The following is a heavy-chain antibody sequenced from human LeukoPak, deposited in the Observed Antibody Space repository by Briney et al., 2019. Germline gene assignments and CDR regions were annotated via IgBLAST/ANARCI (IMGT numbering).Heavy chain of an antibody. CDR3: ARVPPPNLDSSGYCFDY. V-gene: IGHV3-20*04. J-gene: IGHJ4*02. CDR2: INWNGGST. Sequence: GGSLRLSCAASGFTFDDYGMSWVRQAPGKGLEWVSGINWNGGSTGYADSVKGRFTISRDNAKNSLYLQMNSLRAEDTAVYYCARVPPPNLDSSGYCFDYWGQGTLVTVSS. D-gene: IGHD3-22*01. CDR1: GFTFDDYG.